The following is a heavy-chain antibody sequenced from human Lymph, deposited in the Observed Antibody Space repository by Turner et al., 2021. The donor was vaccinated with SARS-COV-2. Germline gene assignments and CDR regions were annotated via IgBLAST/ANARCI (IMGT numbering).Heavy chain of an antibody. J-gene: IGHJ5*02. D-gene: IGHD3-9*01. Sequence: QLQLQESGPGLVKPSEPLSLTCTVSGGSISSSSYYWGWIRQPPGKGLEWIGSIYYSGSTYYNPPLKSRVTISVETSKNQFSLKLSSVTAADTAVYYCASNYDILTGYYTRNWFDPWGQGTLVTVSS. CDR2: IYYSGST. V-gene: IGHV4-39*01. CDR1: GGSISSSSYY. CDR3: ASNYDILTGYYTRNWFDP.